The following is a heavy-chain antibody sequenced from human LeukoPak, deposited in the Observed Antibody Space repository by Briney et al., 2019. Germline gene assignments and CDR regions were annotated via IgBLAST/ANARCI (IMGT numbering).Heavy chain of an antibody. D-gene: IGHD5-18*01. V-gene: IGHV3-48*01. CDR1: GFTFSSYV. CDR2: ISTTTSTI. Sequence: GGSLRLSCAASGFTFSSYVMNWVRQAPGKGLEWVSYISTTTSTIYYADSVKGRFTISRENAKNSLYLQMNSLRAEDTAVYYCARAGYSYGEAFDYWGQGTLVTVSS. J-gene: IGHJ4*02. CDR3: ARAGYSYGEAFDY.